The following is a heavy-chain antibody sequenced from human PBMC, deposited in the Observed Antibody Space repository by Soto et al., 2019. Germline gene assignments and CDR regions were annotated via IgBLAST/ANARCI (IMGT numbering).Heavy chain of an antibody. J-gene: IGHJ6*02. CDR2: IYHSVST. CDR1: GGSISSSNW. Sequence: SETLSLTCAVSGGSISSSNWWSWVRQPPGKGLEWIGEIYHSVSTNYNPSLKSRVTISVDKSKNQFSLNLSSVTAADTAVYYCARVSGTYYYGMDVWGQGTTVTVSS. CDR3: ARVSGTYYYGMDV. V-gene: IGHV4-4*02. D-gene: IGHD1-26*01.